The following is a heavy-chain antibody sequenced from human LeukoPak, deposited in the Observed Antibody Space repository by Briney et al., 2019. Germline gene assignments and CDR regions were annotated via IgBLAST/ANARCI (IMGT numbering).Heavy chain of an antibody. V-gene: IGHV3-30-3*01. Sequence: PGGSLRLSCAASGFTFSSYAMHWVRQAPGKGLEWVAVISYDGSNKYYADSVKGRFTISRDNSKNTLYLQMNSLRAEDAAVCYCAREAGAFDIWGQGTMVTVSS. CDR1: GFTFSSYA. CDR2: ISYDGSNK. J-gene: IGHJ3*02. CDR3: AREAGAFDI. D-gene: IGHD6-19*01.